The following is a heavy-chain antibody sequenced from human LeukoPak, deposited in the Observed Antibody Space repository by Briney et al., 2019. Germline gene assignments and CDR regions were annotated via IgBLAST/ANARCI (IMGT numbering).Heavy chain of an antibody. CDR2: IYYSGST. V-gene: IGHV4-39*01. D-gene: IGHD2-2*01. CDR1: GGSISSSSYY. Sequence: KSSETLSLTCTVSGGSISSSSYYWGWIRQPPGKGLEWIGSIYYSGSTYYNPSLKSRVTISVDTSKNQFSLKLSSVTAADTAVYYRAGVAVPAAPSSHAFDIWGQGTMVTVSS. CDR3: AGVAVPAAPSSHAFDI. J-gene: IGHJ3*02.